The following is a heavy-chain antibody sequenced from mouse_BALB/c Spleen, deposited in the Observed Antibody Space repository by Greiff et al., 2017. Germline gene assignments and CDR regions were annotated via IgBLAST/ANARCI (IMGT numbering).Heavy chain of an antibody. CDR1: GFTFSSSG. J-gene: IGHJ3*01. Sequence: EVMLVESGGGLVQPGGSRKLSCAASGFTFSSSGMHWVRQAPEKGLEWVAYISSGSSTIYYADTVKGRFTISRDNPKNTLFLQMTSLRSEDTAMYYCARAPFAYWGQGTLVTVSA. V-gene: IGHV5-17*02. CDR3: ARAPFAY. CDR2: ISSGSSTI.